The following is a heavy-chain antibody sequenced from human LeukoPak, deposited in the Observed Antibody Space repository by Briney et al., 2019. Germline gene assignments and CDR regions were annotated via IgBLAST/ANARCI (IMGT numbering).Heavy chain of an antibody. D-gene: IGHD7-27*01. J-gene: IGHJ3*02. Sequence: SETLSLTCTVSGGSISSSSHYWVWIRRPPGKGLQWIGSIFSYYSGSTYYNPSLKSRVTISVDTSKNQFSLKLSSVTAADTAVYYCARGTLKLGLTAFDIWGQGTMVTVSS. CDR2: IFSYYSGST. CDR3: ARGTLKLGLTAFDI. CDR1: GGSISSSSHY. V-gene: IGHV4-39*07.